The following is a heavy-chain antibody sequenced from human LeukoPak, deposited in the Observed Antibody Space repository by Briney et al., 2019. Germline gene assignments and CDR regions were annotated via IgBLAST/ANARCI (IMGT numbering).Heavy chain of an antibody. CDR1: GGSISSYY. CDR3: ARRTGNYDTNWFDP. V-gene: IGHV4-59*08. J-gene: IGHJ5*02. Sequence: SETLSLTCTVSGGSISSYYWSWIRQPPGKGLEWIGYIYYSGSTNYNPSLKSRVTISVDTSKNQFSLKLSSVTAADTAVYYRARRTGNYDTNWFDPWGQGTLVTVSS. D-gene: IGHD1-7*01. CDR2: IYYSGST.